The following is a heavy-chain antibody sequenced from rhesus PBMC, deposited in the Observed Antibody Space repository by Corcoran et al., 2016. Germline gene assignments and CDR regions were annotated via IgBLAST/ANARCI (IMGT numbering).Heavy chain of an antibody. V-gene: IGHV1-138*01. CDR3: ARAAFDS. Sequence: QVQLVQSGAEVKKPGSSVKVSCKASGYTFTDYYMHWVRQDPGQGLEWMGEINPKPAGTCYAQKFQGRVTMTGETTTSTAYMGLSSLGSEETAVYYCARAAFDSWGQGVLVTVSS. CDR1: GYTFTDYY. J-gene: IGHJ4*01. CDR2: INPKPAGT.